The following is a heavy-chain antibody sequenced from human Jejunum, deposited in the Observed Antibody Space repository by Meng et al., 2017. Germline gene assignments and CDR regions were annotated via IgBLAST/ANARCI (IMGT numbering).Heavy chain of an antibody. Sequence: QGHLQGSGPGLVKPSETLSLACTVSGDSLGTHYWSWIRQPPGKGLEWIGYVFYSGSTNYNPSLKSRVAISVDTSKNQVSLKLTSVTAADTAVYYCARSFHESSWGSYRYLFGLWGQGALVTVSS. CDR2: VFYSGST. CDR3: ARSFHESSWGSYRYLFGL. D-gene: IGHD3-16*02. J-gene: IGHJ4*02. V-gene: IGHV4-59*11. CDR1: GDSLGTHY.